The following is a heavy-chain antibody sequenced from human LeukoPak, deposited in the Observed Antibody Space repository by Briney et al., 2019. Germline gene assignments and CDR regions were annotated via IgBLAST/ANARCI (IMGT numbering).Heavy chain of an antibody. Sequence: GSLRLSCAASGFTVSSNYMSWVRQAPGKGLEWVSVIYSGGSTYYADSVKGRFTISRDNSKNTLYLQMNSLRAEDTAVYYCARDPNYYDSSGYYGPQFDYWGQGTLVTVSS. CDR2: IYSGGST. V-gene: IGHV3-66*01. CDR3: ARDPNYYDSSGYYGPQFDY. D-gene: IGHD3-22*01. CDR1: GFTVSSNY. J-gene: IGHJ4*02.